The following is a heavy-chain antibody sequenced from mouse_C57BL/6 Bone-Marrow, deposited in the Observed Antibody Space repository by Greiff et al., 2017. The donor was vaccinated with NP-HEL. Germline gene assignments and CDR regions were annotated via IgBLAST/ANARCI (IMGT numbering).Heavy chain of an antibody. J-gene: IGHJ1*03. CDR1: GFTFSSYG. D-gene: IGHD3-3*01. CDR2: ISSGGSYT. CDR3: ARRGPWYFDV. V-gene: IGHV5-6*02. Sequence: EVKLMESGGDLVKPGGSLKLSCAASGFTFSSYGMSWVRQTPDKRLEWVATISSGGSYTYYPDSVKGRFTISRDNAKNTLYLQMSSLKSEDTAMDYCARRGPWYFDVWGTGTTVTVSS.